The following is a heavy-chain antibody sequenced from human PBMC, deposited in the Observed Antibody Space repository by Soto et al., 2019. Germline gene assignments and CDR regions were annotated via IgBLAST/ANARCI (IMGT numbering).Heavy chain of an antibody. J-gene: IGHJ4*02. V-gene: IGHV4-30-2*01. Sequence: SETLSLTCAVSGGSISGGGYSWSWIRQPPGKGLEWIGYIYHSGSTYYNPSLKSRVTISVDRSKNQFSLKLSSVTAADTAVYYCAREGPYGSGSPDYWGQGTLVTVSS. CDR3: AREGPYGSGSPDY. CDR1: GGSISGGGYS. CDR2: IYHSGST. D-gene: IGHD3-10*01.